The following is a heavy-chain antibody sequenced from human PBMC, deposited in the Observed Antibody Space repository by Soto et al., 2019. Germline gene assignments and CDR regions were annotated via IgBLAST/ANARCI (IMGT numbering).Heavy chain of an antibody. CDR1: GFTFSNYG. Sequence: QVQLVESGGGVVQPGTSLRLSCVASGFTFSNYGIHWVRQAPGRGLEWVAVIWHDGSQKYLTDSVRGRFTISRDNSKNTVYLHMNSLRLEDTAVYYCEGRDDPFHVWGRGTMVTVSS. CDR2: IWHDGSQK. J-gene: IGHJ3*01. CDR3: EGRDDPFHV. V-gene: IGHV3-33*01.